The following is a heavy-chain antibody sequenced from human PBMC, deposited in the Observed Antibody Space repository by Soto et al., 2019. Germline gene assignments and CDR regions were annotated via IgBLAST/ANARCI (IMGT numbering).Heavy chain of an antibody. J-gene: IGHJ4*01. V-gene: IGHV3-30*18. CDR2: ISYDGSSK. Sequence: PGGSLRLSCAASVFTFSSYGMHCVRQAPGEGLEWVAVISYDGSSKYYVDSVKGRFTISRDNSKNTLYLQMNSLRAEDTALYYCAKDRGPDWPDFDYWGHGTMVTVSS. CDR1: VFTFSSYG. CDR3: AKDRGPDWPDFDY. D-gene: IGHD3-9*01.